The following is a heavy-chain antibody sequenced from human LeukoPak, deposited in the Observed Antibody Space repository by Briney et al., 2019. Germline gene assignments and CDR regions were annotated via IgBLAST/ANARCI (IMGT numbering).Heavy chain of an antibody. Sequence: KPSETLSLTCAVYGGSFSGYYWSWIRQPPGKGLEWIGEINHSGSTNYNPSLKSRVTISVDTSKNQFSLKLSSVTAADTAVYYCASRIVVPAAIASDYWGEETLVTVSS. J-gene: IGHJ4*02. D-gene: IGHD2-2*01. CDR3: ASRIVVPAAIASDY. CDR2: INHSGST. V-gene: IGHV4-34*01. CDR1: GGSFSGYY.